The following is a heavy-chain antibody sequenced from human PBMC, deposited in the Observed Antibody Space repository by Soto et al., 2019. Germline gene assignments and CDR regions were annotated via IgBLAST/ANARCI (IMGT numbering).Heavy chain of an antibody. CDR3: ARLVDGRTSYCIATSDY. CDR1: RFTFSDYS. J-gene: IGHJ4*02. Sequence: PGGSLRLSCVASRFTFSDYSLHWVRQAPGKWLEWAALISFDGTKKFYADSVKGRFTISRDNSKNTLYLQMNDLGPADTAVYYCARLVDGRTSYCIATSDYWGQGTLVTVSS. V-gene: IGHV3-30-3*01. CDR2: ISFDGTKK. D-gene: IGHD1-26*01.